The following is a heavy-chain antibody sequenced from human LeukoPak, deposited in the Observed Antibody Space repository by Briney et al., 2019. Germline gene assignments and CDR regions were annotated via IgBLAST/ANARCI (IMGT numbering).Heavy chain of an antibody. Sequence: GGSLRLSCAASGFTFSSYAMSWVRQAPGKGLEWVSAISGSGDSTYYGDSVKGRFTISRDNSKNTLYLQMNSLRAEDTAVYYCARGYSSRLYNWLDPWGQGTLVTVSS. CDR3: ARGYSSRLYNWLDP. J-gene: IGHJ5*02. D-gene: IGHD6-13*01. CDR2: ISGSGDST. CDR1: GFTFSSYA. V-gene: IGHV3-23*01.